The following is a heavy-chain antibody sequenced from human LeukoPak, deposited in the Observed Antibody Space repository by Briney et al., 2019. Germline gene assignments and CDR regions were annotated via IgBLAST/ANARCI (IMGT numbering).Heavy chain of an antibody. V-gene: IGHV3-21*01. D-gene: IGHD2/OR15-2a*01. CDR2: ISSSSSYI. Sequence: GGSLRLSCAASGFTFSDYYMNWVRQAPGKGLEWVSSISSSSSYIYYADSVKGRFTISRDNAKNSLYLQMNSLRAEDTAVYYCARDLSGSYFDYWGQGTLVTVSS. J-gene: IGHJ4*02. CDR3: ARDLSGSYFDY. CDR1: GFTFSDYY.